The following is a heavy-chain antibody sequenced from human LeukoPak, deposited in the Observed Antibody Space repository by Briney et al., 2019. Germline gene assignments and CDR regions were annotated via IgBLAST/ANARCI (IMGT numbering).Heavy chain of an antibody. CDR2: IYYSGST. D-gene: IGHD3-3*01. J-gene: IGHJ4*02. Sequence: SETLSLTCTVSGGSISSYYWSWIRQPPGKGLEWIGYIYYSGSTNYNPSLKSRVTISVDTPKNQFSLKLSSVTAADTAVYYCARESFWSGYPDYWGQGTLVTVSS. CDR1: GGSISSYY. V-gene: IGHV4-59*12. CDR3: ARESFWSGYPDY.